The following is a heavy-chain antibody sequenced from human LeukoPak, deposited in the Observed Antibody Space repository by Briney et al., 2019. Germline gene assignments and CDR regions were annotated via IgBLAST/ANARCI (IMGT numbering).Heavy chain of an antibody. V-gene: IGHV3-23*01. J-gene: IGHJ4*02. CDR1: GFTFSSYA. Sequence: GGSLRLSCAASGFTFSSYAMSWVRQAPGKGLEWVSAISGSGGSTYYADSVKGRSTISRDNSKNTLYLQMNSLRAEDTAVYYCAKVYGSGSLVFRKRAYYFDYWGQGTLVTVSS. CDR3: AKVYGSGSLVFRKRAYYFDY. CDR2: ISGSGGST. D-gene: IGHD3-10*01.